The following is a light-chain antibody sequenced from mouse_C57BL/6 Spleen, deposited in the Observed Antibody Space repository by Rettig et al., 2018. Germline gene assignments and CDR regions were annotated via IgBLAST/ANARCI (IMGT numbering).Light chain of an antibody. CDR1: SSVSY. J-gene: IGKJ4*01. CDR3: QQWSSYPFT. CDR2: DTS. V-gene: IGKV4-55*01. Sequence: QIVLTQSPAIMSASPGEKATMTCSASSSVSYMYWYQQKPGSSPRLLIYDTSNLASGVPIRFSGSGSGTSYSLTISRMEAEDAATYFCQQWSSYPFTFGS.